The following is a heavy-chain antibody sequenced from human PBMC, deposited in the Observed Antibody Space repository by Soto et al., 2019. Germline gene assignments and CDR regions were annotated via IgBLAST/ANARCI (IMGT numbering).Heavy chain of an antibody. V-gene: IGHV1-69*01. CDR3: ARDRYYDSSGYYYDWYFDL. CDR2: IIPIFGTA. J-gene: IGHJ2*01. Sequence: QVQLVQSGAEVKKPGSSVKVSCKASGGTFSSYAISWVRQAPGQGLEWMGGIIPIFGTANYAQKCQGRVTITADDSTSTAYMELSSLRSEDTAVYYCARDRYYDSSGYYYDWYFDLWGRGTLVTVSS. CDR1: GGTFSSYA. D-gene: IGHD3-22*01.